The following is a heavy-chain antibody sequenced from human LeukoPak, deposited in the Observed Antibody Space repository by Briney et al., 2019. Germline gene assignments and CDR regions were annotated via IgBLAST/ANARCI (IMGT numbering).Heavy chain of an antibody. CDR1: GVTVSGHY. CDR2: ISGSGGST. D-gene: IGHD6-13*01. CDR3: AREGIIAALDY. Sequence: GGSLRLSCAVSGVTVSGHYMSWVRQAPGKGLEWVSAISGSGGSTYYADSVKGRFTISRDNSKNTLYLQLGSLRAEDMAVYYRAREGIIAALDYWGQGTLVTVSS. V-gene: IGHV3-23*01. J-gene: IGHJ4*02.